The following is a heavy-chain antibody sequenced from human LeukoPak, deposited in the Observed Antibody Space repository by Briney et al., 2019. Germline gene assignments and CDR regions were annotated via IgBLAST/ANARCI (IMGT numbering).Heavy chain of an antibody. CDR1: GFTFSSYS. CDR3: ARVGFLRYCSSTSCRKYYYYYMDV. Sequence: KPGGSLRLSCAASGFTFSSYSMNWVRQAPGKGLEWVSSISSSSSYIYYADSVKGRFTLSRDNAKNSLYLQMNSLRAEDTAVYYCARVGFLRYCSSTSCRKYYYYYMDVWGKGTTVTVSS. CDR2: ISSSSSYI. J-gene: IGHJ6*03. D-gene: IGHD2-2*01. V-gene: IGHV3-21*01.